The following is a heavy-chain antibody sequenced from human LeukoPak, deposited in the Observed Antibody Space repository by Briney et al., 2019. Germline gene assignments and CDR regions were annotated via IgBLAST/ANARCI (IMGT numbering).Heavy chain of an antibody. CDR2: IITLLDIA. CDR3: VRAPEGMPTESH. V-gene: IGHV1-69*04. J-gene: IGHJ4*02. Sequence: SVKVSCKASGGSFNNYVISWVRQAPGQGLEWMGKIITLLDIAHYVQKFPGRLTSTADTSTNTAYMELRSLRSEDTAMYYCVRAPEGMPTESHWGQGTLVTVSS. D-gene: IGHD2-2*01. CDR1: GGSFNNYV.